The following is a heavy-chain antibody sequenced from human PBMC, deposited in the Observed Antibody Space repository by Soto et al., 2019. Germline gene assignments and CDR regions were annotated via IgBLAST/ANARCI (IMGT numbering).Heavy chain of an antibody. D-gene: IGHD2-15*01. CDR2: INAGNGNT. CDR1: GYTFTSDA. Sequence: QVQLVQSGAEVKKPGASVKVSCQASGYTFTSDAMHWVRQAPGQRLEWMGWINAGNGNTKYSQKFQGRVTITRDTSASTAYMELSSLRSEDTAVYYCARSVAPYYFDYWGQGTLVTVSS. CDR3: ARSVAPYYFDY. V-gene: IGHV1-3*01. J-gene: IGHJ4*02.